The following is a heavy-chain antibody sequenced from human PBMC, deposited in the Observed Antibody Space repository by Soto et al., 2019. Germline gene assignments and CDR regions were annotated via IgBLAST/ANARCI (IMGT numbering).Heavy chain of an antibody. J-gene: IGHJ4*02. D-gene: IGHD3-10*01. CDR3: ARDQGYGSGTPDY. Sequence: EVQLVESGGGLVKPGGSLRLSCAASGFTFSSYSMNWVRQAPGKGLEWVSSISSSSSYIYYAGSVKGRFTIARDNAKNSLYLQMNGLRADDRAVYYCARDQGYGSGTPDYWGQGTLVTVSS. CDR1: GFTFSSYS. V-gene: IGHV3-21*01. CDR2: ISSSSSYI.